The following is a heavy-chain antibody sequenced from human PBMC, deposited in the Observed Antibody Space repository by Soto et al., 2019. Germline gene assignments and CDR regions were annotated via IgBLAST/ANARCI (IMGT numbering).Heavy chain of an antibody. Sequence: SVKVSCKASGDTFSSYAISWVRQAPGQGLEWMGGIIPILGTPNYAQKFQGRVTITADKSTSTAYMELSSLRSEDTAVYYCARERSRYDRSGYYRPDYWGQGTLVTVSS. V-gene: IGHV1-69*10. CDR1: GDTFSSYA. J-gene: IGHJ4*02. CDR3: ARERSRYDRSGYYRPDY. D-gene: IGHD3-22*01. CDR2: IIPILGTP.